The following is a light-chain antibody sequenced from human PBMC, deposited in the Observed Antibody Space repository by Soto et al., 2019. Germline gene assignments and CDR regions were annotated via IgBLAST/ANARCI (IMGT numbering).Light chain of an antibody. CDR1: QGLKF. CDR3: QQANSFPIT. CDR2: EAT. J-gene: IGKJ5*01. V-gene: IGKV1-12*01. Sequence: DIQMTQSPSSVSASVGDTVTITCRASQGLKFLAWYQQKPGKAPKLLIYEATNLQSGVPPRFSGSGSGTDFTLTISSLQPEDFATSFCQQANSFPITFGQGTRLEIK.